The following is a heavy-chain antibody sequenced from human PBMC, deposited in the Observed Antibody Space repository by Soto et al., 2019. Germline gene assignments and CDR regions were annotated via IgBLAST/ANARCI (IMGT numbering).Heavy chain of an antibody. CDR3: AREPLSGYAVTSFLDY. V-gene: IGHV1-69*01. CDR1: GGTFSSYA. J-gene: IGHJ4*02. CDR2: IIPIFGTA. D-gene: IGHD4-17*01. Sequence: QVQLVQSGAEVKKPGSSVKVSCKASGGTFSSYAISWVRQAPGQGLEWMGGIIPIFGTAKYAQKFQGRVTITADESTSTAYMELSSLRSEDTAVYYCAREPLSGYAVTSFLDYWGQGTLVTVSS.